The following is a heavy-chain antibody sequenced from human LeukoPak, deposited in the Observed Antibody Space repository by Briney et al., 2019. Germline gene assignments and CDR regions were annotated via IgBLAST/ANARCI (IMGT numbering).Heavy chain of an antibody. D-gene: IGHD2-15*01. CDR3: ARDWGTYCSGGSCYSEPWFDP. Sequence: PSQTLSLTCTVSGGSISSGDYYWSWIRQPPGKGLEWIGYIYYSGSTYYNPSLKSRATISVDTSKNQFSLKLSSVTAADTAVYYCARDWGTYCSGGSCYSEPWFDPWGQGTLVTVSS. CDR2: IYYSGST. CDR1: GGSISSGDYY. V-gene: IGHV4-30-4*01. J-gene: IGHJ5*02.